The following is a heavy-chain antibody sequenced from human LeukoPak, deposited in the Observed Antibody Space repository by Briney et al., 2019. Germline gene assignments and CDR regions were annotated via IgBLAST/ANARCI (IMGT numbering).Heavy chain of an antibody. CDR1: GLTFHNTW. Sequence: GGSLRLSCAASGLTFHNTWMHWIRQAPGEGLVWISRIINDGITTTYADSVKGRFTISRDNAKKTVYLQMNSLRADDTAVYYCAADGEYAFLVWGQGTMVTVSS. CDR3: AADGEYAFLV. J-gene: IGHJ3*01. D-gene: IGHD2/OR15-2a*01. CDR2: IINDGITT. V-gene: IGHV3-74*01.